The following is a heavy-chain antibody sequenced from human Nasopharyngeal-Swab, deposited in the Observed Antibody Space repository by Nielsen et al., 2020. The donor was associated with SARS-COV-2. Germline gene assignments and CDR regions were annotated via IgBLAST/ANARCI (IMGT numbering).Heavy chain of an antibody. Sequence: GGSLRLSCAASGFTFSSYDMNWARQAPGKGLEWVSFISSSGSTIYYADSVKGRFTISRDNAKNSLYLQMNSLRAEDTAVYYCATEERITMIVVVITKAFDIWGQGTMVTVSS. CDR2: ISSSGSTI. D-gene: IGHD3-22*01. CDR3: ATEERITMIVVVITKAFDI. CDR1: GFTFSSYD. J-gene: IGHJ3*02. V-gene: IGHV3-48*03.